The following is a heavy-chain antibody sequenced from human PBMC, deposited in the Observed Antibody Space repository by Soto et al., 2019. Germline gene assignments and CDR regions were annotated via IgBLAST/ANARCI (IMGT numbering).Heavy chain of an antibody. CDR2: IIPIFGTA. Sequence: SVKVSCKASGGTFSSYAISWVRQAPGQGLEWMGGIIPIFGTANYAQKFQGRVTITADESTSTAYMELSSLRSEDAAVYYCARESEGATPRNAFDIWGQGTMVTVSS. V-gene: IGHV1-69*13. J-gene: IGHJ3*02. D-gene: IGHD1-26*01. CDR1: GGTFSSYA. CDR3: ARESEGATPRNAFDI.